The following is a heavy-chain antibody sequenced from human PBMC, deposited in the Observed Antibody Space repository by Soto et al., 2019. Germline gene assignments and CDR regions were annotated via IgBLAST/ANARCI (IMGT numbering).Heavy chain of an antibody. CDR2: IYYSGST. V-gene: IGHV4-31*03. CDR1: GASISSGGHY. D-gene: IGHD6-6*01. CDR3: ARETLAARRTGFDY. J-gene: IGHJ4*02. Sequence: QVQLQESGPGLVKPSQTLSLTCTVSGASISSGGHYWNWIRQHLGKGLEWIGYIYYSGSTYYNPTLMSRVTMSVDTSKNQFTLQLSSVTAADTAVYYCARETLAARRTGFDYWGQGTPVTVSS.